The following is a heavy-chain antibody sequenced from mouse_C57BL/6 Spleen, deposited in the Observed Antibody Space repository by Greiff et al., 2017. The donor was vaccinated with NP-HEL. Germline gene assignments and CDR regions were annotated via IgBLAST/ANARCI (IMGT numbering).Heavy chain of an antibody. CDR3: ARRRYYGSDAMAY. D-gene: IGHD1-1*01. V-gene: IGHV5-17*01. Sequence: EVKLMESGGGLVKPGGSLKLSCAASGFTFSDYGMHWVRQAPEKGLEWVAYISSGSSTIYYADTVKGRFTISRDNAKNTLFLHMTSLRSEDTAMYYCARRRYYGSDAMAYWGQGTSVTVSS. CDR1: GFTFSDYG. J-gene: IGHJ4*01. CDR2: ISSGSSTI.